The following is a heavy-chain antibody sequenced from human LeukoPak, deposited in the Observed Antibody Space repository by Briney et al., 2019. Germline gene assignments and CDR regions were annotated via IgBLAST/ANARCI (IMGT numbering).Heavy chain of an antibody. V-gene: IGHV3-30*02. J-gene: IGHJ4*02. CDR1: GFTFSSYG. Sequence: GGSLRLSCAASGFTFSSYGMHWVRQAPGKGLEWVAFIRYDGSNKYYADSVKGRFTISRDNSKNTLYLQMNSLRAEDTAVYYCAKVARYYYDSSGDYWGQGTLVTVSS. D-gene: IGHD3-22*01. CDR3: AKVARYYYDSSGDY. CDR2: IRYDGSNK.